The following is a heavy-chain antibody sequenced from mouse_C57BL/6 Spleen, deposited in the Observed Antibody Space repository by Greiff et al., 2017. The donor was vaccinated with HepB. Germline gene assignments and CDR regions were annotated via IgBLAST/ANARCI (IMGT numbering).Heavy chain of an antibody. CDR3: ACITTVVDY. D-gene: IGHD1-1*01. Sequence: QVQLQQPGAELVKPGASVKLSCKASGYTFTSYWMQWVKQRPGQGLEWFGEIDPSDSYTNYNQKFKGKATLTVDTSSSTAYMQLSSLTSEDAAVYYCACITTVVDYWGQGTTLTVSS. V-gene: IGHV1-50*01. CDR1: GYTFTSYW. J-gene: IGHJ2*01. CDR2: IDPSDSYT.